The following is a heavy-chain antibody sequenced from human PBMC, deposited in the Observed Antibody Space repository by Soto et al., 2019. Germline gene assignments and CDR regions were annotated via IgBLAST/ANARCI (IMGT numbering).Heavy chain of an antibody. CDR2: ISGNHGAT. D-gene: IGHD2-8*01. Sequence: QVQLVQSGPEVRKPGASVKVSCRTSGYRFSGYGIHWARLGRGQGLEWMGWISGNHGATQYPQRFQGRITMTTDASTGTGYMELRSLGVDDTAIYFCARSPLVSRPSWFDPWGPGTLVTVSS. V-gene: IGHV1-18*04. J-gene: IGHJ5*02. CDR3: ARSPLVSRPSWFDP. CDR1: GYRFSGYG.